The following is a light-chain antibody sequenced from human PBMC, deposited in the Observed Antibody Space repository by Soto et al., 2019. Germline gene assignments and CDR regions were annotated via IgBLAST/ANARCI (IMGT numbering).Light chain of an antibody. CDR2: DAS. CDR1: QSVSSY. CDR3: QQRVKWPIT. V-gene: IGKV3-11*01. Sequence: EIVLTQSPATLSLSPGERATLSCRASQSVSSYIAWYQQKPGQAPRLLIYDASHTATGIPARFGGSGSGTDFTLTISGLEPEDFAVYYCQQRVKWPITFGQGTRVEIK. J-gene: IGKJ5*01.